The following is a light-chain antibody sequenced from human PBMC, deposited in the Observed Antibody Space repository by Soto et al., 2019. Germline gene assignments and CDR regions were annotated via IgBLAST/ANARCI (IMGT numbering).Light chain of an antibody. CDR2: GAS. V-gene: IGKV3-15*01. CDR1: QSVSSN. CDR3: KQYNNWTLT. Sequence: EIVMTQSPATLSVSPGERATLSCRASQSVSSNLAWYQQKPGQAPRLLIYGASTRATGIPARFSGSGSGTEFTLTISRLQSEDFAFYYCKQYNNWTLTFGGGTKVEIK. J-gene: IGKJ4*01.